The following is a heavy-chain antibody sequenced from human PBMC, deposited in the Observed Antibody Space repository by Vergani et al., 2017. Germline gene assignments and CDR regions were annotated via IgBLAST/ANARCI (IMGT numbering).Heavy chain of an antibody. V-gene: IGHV3-30-3*01. CDR2: ISYDGSNK. CDR3: ARDDIVVVPAASHTYYYYYMDV. Sequence: VQLVESGGGLVQPGGSLRLSCAASGFMFSNYWMNWVRQAPGKGLEWVAVISYDGSNKYYADSVKGRFTISRDNSKNTLYLQMNSLRGEDTAVYYCARDDIVVVPAASHTYYYYYMDVWGKGTTVTVSS. CDR1: GFMFSNYW. J-gene: IGHJ6*03. D-gene: IGHD2-2*01.